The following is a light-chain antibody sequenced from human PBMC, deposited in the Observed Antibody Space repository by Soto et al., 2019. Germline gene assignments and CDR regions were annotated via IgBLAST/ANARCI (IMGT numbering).Light chain of an antibody. CDR1: SSNIGARYD. V-gene: IGLV1-40*01. CDR3: KSYDSSLSGSYV. Sequence: QSVLTQPPSVSGAPGQRVTISCTGSSSNIGARYDVHWYQQLPGTAPKLLIYGNNNRPSGVPGRFSGSKSGTSASLAITGLQAEDEADYYCKSYDSSLSGSYVFGTGTKLTVL. J-gene: IGLJ1*01. CDR2: GNN.